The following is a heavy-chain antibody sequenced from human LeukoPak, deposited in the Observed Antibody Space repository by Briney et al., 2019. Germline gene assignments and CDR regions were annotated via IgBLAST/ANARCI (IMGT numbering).Heavy chain of an antibody. J-gene: IGHJ4*02. CDR2: IKSKTDGGTT. V-gene: IGHV3-15*01. CDR1: GFTFSSYS. Sequence: GGSLRLSCAASGFTFSSYSVNWVRQAPGKGLEWVGRIKSKTDGGTTDYAAPVKGRFTISRDDSKNTLYLQMNSLKTEDTAVYYCTTGYAPIVVVAATWRVGWGQGTLVTVSS. CDR3: TTGYAPIVVVAATWRVG. D-gene: IGHD2-15*01.